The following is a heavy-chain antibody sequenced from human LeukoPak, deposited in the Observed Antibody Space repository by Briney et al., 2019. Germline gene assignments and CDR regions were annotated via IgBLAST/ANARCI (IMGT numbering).Heavy chain of an antibody. CDR2: ISSSGSTI. CDR1: GFTFSSYE. Sequence: GGSLRLACAASGFTFSSYEMNWVRQAPGKGLETISYISSSGSTIYYADSVKGRFTISRDNAKDSLYLQMNSLRAEDTAVYYCVRLVVERYYFHGMDVWGQGATVTVSS. V-gene: IGHV3-48*03. J-gene: IGHJ6*02. CDR3: VRLVVERYYFHGMDV. D-gene: IGHD2-8*02.